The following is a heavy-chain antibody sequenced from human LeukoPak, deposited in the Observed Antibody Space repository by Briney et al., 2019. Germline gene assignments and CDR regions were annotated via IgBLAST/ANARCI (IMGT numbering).Heavy chain of an antibody. CDR2: IKQDGSEK. Sequence: PGGSLRLSCAASGFTFSSYWMSWVRQAPGKGLEWVANIKQDGSEKYYVDSVKGRFTISRDNAKNSLYLQMNSLRAEDTAVYYCARDFTAGVCYFDYWGQGTLVTVSS. D-gene: IGHD6-13*01. CDR1: GFTFSSYW. V-gene: IGHV3-7*01. J-gene: IGHJ4*02. CDR3: ARDFTAGVCYFDY.